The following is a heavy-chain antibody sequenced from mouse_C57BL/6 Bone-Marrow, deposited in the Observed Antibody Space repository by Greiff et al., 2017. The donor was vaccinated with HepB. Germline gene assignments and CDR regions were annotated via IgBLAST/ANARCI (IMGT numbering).Heavy chain of an antibody. CDR2: ISDGGSYT. V-gene: IGHV5-4*01. CDR1: GFTFSSYA. CDR3: ERGEGPLRLRGVDY. Sequence: EVQGVESGGGLVKPGGSLKLSCAASGFTFSSYAMSWVRQTPEKRLEWVATISDGGSYTYYPDNVKGRFTISRDNAKNNLYLQMSHLKSEDTAMYYCERGEGPLRLRGVDYWGQGTSVTVSS. D-gene: IGHD3-2*02. J-gene: IGHJ4*01.